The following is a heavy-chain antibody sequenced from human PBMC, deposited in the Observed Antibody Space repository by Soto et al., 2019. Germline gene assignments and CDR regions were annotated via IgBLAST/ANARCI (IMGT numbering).Heavy chain of an antibody. J-gene: IGHJ6*02. CDR2: INPNGGST. D-gene: IGHD3-3*01. CDR1: GYTFSNYD. V-gene: IGHV1-46*01. Sequence: QVQLVQSGAEVKKPGASVTVSCKATGYTFSNYDIHWVRQAPGQGLEWMGIINPNGGSTIYAPKFQGRVTITRDTSKSPVYMELSSLTTEDTAVYYCARDGLFFALRMPFGLDVWGQGTMVTVSS. CDR3: ARDGLFFALRMPFGLDV.